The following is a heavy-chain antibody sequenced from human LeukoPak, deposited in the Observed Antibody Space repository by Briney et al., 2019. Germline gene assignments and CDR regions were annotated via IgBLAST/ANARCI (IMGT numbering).Heavy chain of an antibody. Sequence: PGESLKISCKGSGYSFTNYWIAWVRQMPGKGLEWMGIIYPGDSDTRYRPSFQDQVTISADKSISTAYLQWSSLKASDTAMYFCARVLYNFNSCLDYWGQGTLVTVSS. CDR2: IYPGDSDT. J-gene: IGHJ4*02. CDR3: ARVLYNFNSCLDY. CDR1: GYSFTNYW. V-gene: IGHV5-51*01. D-gene: IGHD5-24*01.